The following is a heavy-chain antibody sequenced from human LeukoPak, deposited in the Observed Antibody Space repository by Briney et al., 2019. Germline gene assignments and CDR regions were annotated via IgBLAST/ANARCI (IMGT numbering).Heavy chain of an antibody. V-gene: IGHV4-34*01. CDR1: GGSFSGYY. CDR2: INHSGST. D-gene: IGHD3-3*01. J-gene: IGHJ4*02. Sequence: SETLSLTCAVYGGSFSGYYWSWICQPPGKGLEWIGEINHSGSTNYNPSLKSRVTISVDTSKNQFSLKLSSVTAADTAVYYCARGPLYYDVWSGPYYFDYWGQGTLVTVAS. CDR3: ARGPLYYDVWSGPYYFDY.